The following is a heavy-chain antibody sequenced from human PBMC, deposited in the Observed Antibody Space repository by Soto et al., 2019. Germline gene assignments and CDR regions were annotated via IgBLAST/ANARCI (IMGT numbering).Heavy chain of an antibody. CDR3: ARDWWDSSSWNYYYYYGMDV. D-gene: IGHD6-13*01. CDR1: GFTFSSYA. J-gene: IGHJ6*02. Sequence: GGSLRLSCAASGFTFSSYAMSWVRQAPGKGLEWVSAISGSGGSTYYADSVKGRFTISRDNSKNTLYLQMNSLRAEDTAVYYCARDWWDSSSWNYYYYYGMDVWGQGTTVTVSS. V-gene: IGHV3-23*01. CDR2: ISGSGGST.